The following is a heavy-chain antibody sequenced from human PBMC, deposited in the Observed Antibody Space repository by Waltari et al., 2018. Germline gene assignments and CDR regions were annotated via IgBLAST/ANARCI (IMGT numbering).Heavy chain of an antibody. Sequence: QLVESGGGVVQPGGSLPRPCAASGFSFKTFGMHWVRQAPGKGLEWVAVIWYDGSKEYYVESVKGRFTISRDNSKNTLYLQMSSLRVEDTAVYYCARDSTGFLYYYHGMDVWGQGTTVTVSS. CDR3: ARDSTGFLYYYHGMDV. D-gene: IGHD3-9*01. V-gene: IGHV3-33*01. J-gene: IGHJ6*02. CDR1: GFSFKTFG. CDR2: IWYDGSKE.